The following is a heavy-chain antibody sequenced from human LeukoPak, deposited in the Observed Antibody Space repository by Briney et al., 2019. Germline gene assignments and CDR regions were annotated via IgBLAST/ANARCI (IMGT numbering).Heavy chain of an antibody. Sequence: GGSLRLSCAASGFTFSSYSMNWVRQAPGKGLEWVSSISSSSSYIYYADSVKGRFTISRDNAKNSLYLQMNSLRAEDTAVYYCARMVGSGSPHLYYYYYRDVWGKGTTVTVSS. D-gene: IGHD3-10*01. CDR2: ISSSSSYI. V-gene: IGHV3-21*01. J-gene: IGHJ6*03. CDR3: ARMVGSGSPHLYYYYYRDV. CDR1: GFTFSSYS.